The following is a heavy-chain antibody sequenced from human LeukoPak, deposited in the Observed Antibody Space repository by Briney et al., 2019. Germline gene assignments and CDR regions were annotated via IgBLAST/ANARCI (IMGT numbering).Heavy chain of an antibody. J-gene: IGHJ5*02. V-gene: IGHV4-38-2*02. Sequence: SETLSLTCTVSAYSIRSGYFWGWIRQPPGKGLEWIASIYHSGITYYNPSLKSRVTISVDTSKNQFSLKLTSVTAADTAVYYCARVLYYDVLTGYYINGWFDPWGQGTLVTVSS. CDR2: IYHSGIT. D-gene: IGHD3-9*01. CDR1: AYSIRSGYF. CDR3: ARVLYYDVLTGYYINGWFDP.